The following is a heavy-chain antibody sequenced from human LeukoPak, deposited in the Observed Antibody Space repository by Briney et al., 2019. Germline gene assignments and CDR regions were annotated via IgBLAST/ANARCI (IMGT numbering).Heavy chain of an antibody. CDR3: ARVEGSGWSKLCDY. J-gene: IGHJ4*02. CDR1: GFTFSSYS. CDR2: ISSSSSYI. V-gene: IGHV3-21*01. Sequence: GGSLRLSCAASGFTFSSYSMNWVRQAPGKGLEWVSSISSSSSYIYYADSVKGRFTISRDNAKNSLYLQMNSLRAEDTAVYYCARVEGSGWSKLCDYWGQGTLVTVSS. D-gene: IGHD6-19*01.